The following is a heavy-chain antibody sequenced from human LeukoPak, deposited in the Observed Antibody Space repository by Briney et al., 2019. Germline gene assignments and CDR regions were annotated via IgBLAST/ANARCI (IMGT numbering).Heavy chain of an antibody. J-gene: IGHJ3*02. D-gene: IGHD2-2*01. CDR3: AKCSVTCYANAFYI. V-gene: IGHV3-23*01. CDR1: GFTFSSDA. Sequence: PGGSLRLSCAASGFTFSSDAMTWVRQAPGKGLEWVSAISRSGGDTEYADSVKGRFTISRDNSKNTLNLQMNSLRAEDTAVYYCAKCSVTCYANAFYIWGRGTMVTVSS. CDR2: ISRSGGDT.